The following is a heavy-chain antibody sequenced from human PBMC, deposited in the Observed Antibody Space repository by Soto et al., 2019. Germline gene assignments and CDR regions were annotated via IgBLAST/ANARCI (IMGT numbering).Heavy chain of an antibody. D-gene: IGHD2-15*01. V-gene: IGHV1-69*08. CDR1: GGTFSSYT. CDR2: IIPILGIA. J-gene: IGHJ4*02. Sequence: QVQLVQSGAEVKKPGSSVKVSCKASGGTFSSYTISWVRQAPGQGLEWMGRIIPILGIANYAQKFQGRVTITADKSTSTAYMELSSLRSEDTAVYYCARDCTFSGGSFYWCQGPLVTVSS. CDR3: ARDCTFSGGSFY.